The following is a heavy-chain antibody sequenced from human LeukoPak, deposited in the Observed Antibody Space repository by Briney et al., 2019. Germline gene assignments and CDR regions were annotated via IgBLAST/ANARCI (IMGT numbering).Heavy chain of an antibody. Sequence: GGSLRLSCAASGVTFSDYYMSWIRQTPGKGLEWVSYINSNSSYTNYADSVKGRFTISRDNAKNSLYLQMNSLRAEDTAVYYCASVRVAAAGPDFPHWGQGTLVTVSS. CDR1: GVTFSDYY. D-gene: IGHD6-13*01. J-gene: IGHJ1*01. CDR3: ASVRVAAAGPDFPH. V-gene: IGHV3-11*03. CDR2: INSNSSYT.